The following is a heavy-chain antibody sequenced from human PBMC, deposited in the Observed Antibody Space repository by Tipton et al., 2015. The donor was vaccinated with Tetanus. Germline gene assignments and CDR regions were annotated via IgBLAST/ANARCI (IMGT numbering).Heavy chain of an antibody. Sequence: TLSLTCTVSGGSISSGVYYWGWLRQDPGKGLEWIERISYSGNTAYNPSLKSRVAISVGTSKNQFSLKLTSVTAADTAMYYCVRSSPIRVADKWGVDWFDPWGQGTLVTVSS. CDR2: ISYSGNT. CDR3: VRSSPIRVADKWGVDWFDP. V-gene: IGHV4-39*07. J-gene: IGHJ5*02. CDR1: GGSISSGVYY. D-gene: IGHD6-19*01.